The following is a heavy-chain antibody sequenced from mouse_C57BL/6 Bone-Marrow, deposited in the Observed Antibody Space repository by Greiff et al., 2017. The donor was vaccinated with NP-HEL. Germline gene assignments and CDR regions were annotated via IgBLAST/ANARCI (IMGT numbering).Heavy chain of an antibody. J-gene: IGHJ1*03. CDR3: ARHGDYFGSSYGYFDV. CDR1: GYTFTEYT. CDR2: FYPGSGSI. D-gene: IGHD1-1*01. V-gene: IGHV1-62-2*01. Sequence: QVQLQQSGAELVKPGASVKLSCKASGYTFTEYTIHWVKQRSGQGLEWIGWFYPGSGSITYTEPFKDKATLTGDKSSSTVYMDLSRLTSEDSAVYFCARHGDYFGSSYGYFDVWGTGTTVTVSS.